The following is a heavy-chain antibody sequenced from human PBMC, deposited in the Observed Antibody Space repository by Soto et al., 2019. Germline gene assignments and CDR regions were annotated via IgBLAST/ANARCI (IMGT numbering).Heavy chain of an antibody. D-gene: IGHD3-16*01. CDR1: GYTFTSYY. Sequence: GAAVKVSCKASGYTFTSYYMHWVRQAPGQGLEGMGIINPSSGSTSYAQKFQGRVTMTRDTSTSTVYIELSGQRTEDTAVAYCASGGEKNNYYYYYGMDVWGQGTTVTVSS. CDR2: INPSSGST. J-gene: IGHJ6*02. V-gene: IGHV1-46*01. CDR3: ASGGEKNNYYYYYGMDV.